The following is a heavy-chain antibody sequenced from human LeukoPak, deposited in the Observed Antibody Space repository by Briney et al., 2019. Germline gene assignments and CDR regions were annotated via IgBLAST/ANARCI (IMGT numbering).Heavy chain of an antibody. CDR3: ARDTPLGYSYGTYFDY. V-gene: IGHV3-33*01. CDR2: IWYDGSNE. J-gene: IGHJ4*02. Sequence: GGSLRLSCAASGFTFSSYSLHWVRQAPGKGLEWVAIIWYDGSNEYYADSVKGPFTISRDNAKNSLYLQMNSLRAEDTAVYYCARDTPLGYSYGTYFDYWGQGTLVTVSS. CDR1: GFTFSSYS. D-gene: IGHD5-18*01.